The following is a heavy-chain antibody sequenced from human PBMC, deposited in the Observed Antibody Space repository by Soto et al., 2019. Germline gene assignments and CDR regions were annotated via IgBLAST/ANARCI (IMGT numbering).Heavy chain of an antibody. Sequence: QITLKESGPTLVKPTQTHTLTCTFSGFSLSTSGVGVGWIRQPPGKALEWLALLFWDDDDRYSPSLKSRLTITKDTSKDQVVLTMTNMDPVDTATYFCAHLAFCGGSCYYFDYWGLGTLVTVSS. J-gene: IGHJ4*02. CDR1: GFSLSTSGVG. CDR2: LFWDDDD. D-gene: IGHD2-15*01. V-gene: IGHV2-5*02. CDR3: AHLAFCGGSCYYFDY.